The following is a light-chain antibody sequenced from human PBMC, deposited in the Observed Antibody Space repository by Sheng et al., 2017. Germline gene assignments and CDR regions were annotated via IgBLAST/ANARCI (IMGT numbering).Light chain of an antibody. CDR2: DAS. CDR3: QQRRDWPLT. V-gene: IGKV3-11*01. Sequence: EIVLTQSPGTLSLSPGERATLSCWASQSVGAYLAWYQHKPGQAPRLLIFDASNRATGIPARFTGSGSGTDFTLTISSLEPEDFAVYYCQQRRDWPLTFGPGTKVDIK. CDR1: QSVGAY. J-gene: IGKJ3*01.